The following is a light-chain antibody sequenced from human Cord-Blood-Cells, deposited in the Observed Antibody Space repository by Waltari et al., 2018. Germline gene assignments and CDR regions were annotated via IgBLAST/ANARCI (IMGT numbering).Light chain of an antibody. J-gene: IGLJ1*01. CDR3: SSYTSSSTLV. CDR2: DVS. Sequence: QSALTQPASVSGSPGQSITISCTGTSSDVGGYYYVSWYHQHPGKAPKLMLYDVSNRPSGVSNRFSGSKSGNTASLTISGLQAEDEADYYCSSYTSSSTLVFGTGTKVTVL. CDR1: SSDVGGYYY. V-gene: IGLV2-14*03.